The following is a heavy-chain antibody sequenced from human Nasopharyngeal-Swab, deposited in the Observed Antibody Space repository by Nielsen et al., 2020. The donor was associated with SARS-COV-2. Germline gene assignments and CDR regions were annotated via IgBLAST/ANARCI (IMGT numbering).Heavy chain of an antibody. V-gene: IGHV3-53*01. CDR1: GFTVSSNY. D-gene: IGHD2-2*01. Sequence: GESLKISCAASGFTVSSNYMSWVRQAPGKGLEWVSVIYSGGSTYYADSVTGRFTISRDNSKNTLYLQMNSLRAEDTAVYYCARAIFAYQLLIDGYYFDYWGQGTLVTVSS. J-gene: IGHJ4*02. CDR2: IYSGGST. CDR3: ARAIFAYQLLIDGYYFDY.